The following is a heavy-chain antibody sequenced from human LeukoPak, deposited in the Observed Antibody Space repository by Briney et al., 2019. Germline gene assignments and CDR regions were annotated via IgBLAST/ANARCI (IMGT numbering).Heavy chain of an antibody. J-gene: IGHJ4*02. CDR1: GGSISSSSYY. D-gene: IGHD3-10*01. V-gene: IGHV4-39*01. CDR2: IYYSGST. CDR3: ARYMVQGVSIDY. Sequence: PSETLSLTCTVSGGSISSSSYYWGWIRQPPGKGLEWIGSIYYSGSTYYNPSLKSRVTISVDTSKNRFSLKLSSVTAADTAVYYCARYMVQGVSIDYWGQGTLVTVSS.